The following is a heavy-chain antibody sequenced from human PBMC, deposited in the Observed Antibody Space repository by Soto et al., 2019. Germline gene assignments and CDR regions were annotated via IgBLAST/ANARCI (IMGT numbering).Heavy chain of an antibody. CDR2: IYYSGST. CDR3: ARLNRYCSSTSCYTGVYNWFDP. D-gene: IGHD2-2*02. Sequence: KASETLSLTCTVSGGSISSSSYYWGWIRQPPGKGLEWIGSIYYSGSTYYNPSLKSRVNISVDTSKNQFSLKLSSVTAADTAVYYCARLNRYCSSTSCYTGVYNWFDPWGKGTLVTVSS. V-gene: IGHV4-39*01. CDR1: GGSISSSSYY. J-gene: IGHJ5*02.